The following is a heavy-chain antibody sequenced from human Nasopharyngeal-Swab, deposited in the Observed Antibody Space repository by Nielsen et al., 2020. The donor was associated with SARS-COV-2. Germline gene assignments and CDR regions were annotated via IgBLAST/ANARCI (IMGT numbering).Heavy chain of an antibody. J-gene: IGHJ3*02. CDR2: IIPIFGTA. CDR3: ARDSYYYDSSGMGPCAFDI. Sequence: SVKVSCKASGGTFSSYAISWVRQAPGQGLEWMGGIIPIFGTANYAQKFQGRVTITADESTSTAYMELSSLRAEDTAVYYCARDSYYYDSSGMGPCAFDIWGQGTMVTVSS. D-gene: IGHD3-22*01. V-gene: IGHV1-69*13. CDR1: GGTFSSYA.